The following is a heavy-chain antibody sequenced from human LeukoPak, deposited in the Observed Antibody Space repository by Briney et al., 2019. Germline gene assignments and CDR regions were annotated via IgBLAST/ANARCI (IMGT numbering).Heavy chain of an antibody. CDR1: GYTFTGYY. J-gene: IGHJ4*02. CDR3: ARGLTTVVPVDY. V-gene: IGHV1-2*02. CDR2: INPNSGGT. Sequence: ASVKVSCKASGYTFTGYYMHWVRQAPGQGLEWMGWINPNSGGTNYAQKFQGRVTMTRDTSISTAYMELSSLRSEDTAVYYCARGLTTVVPVDYWGQGTLVTVSS. D-gene: IGHD4-23*01.